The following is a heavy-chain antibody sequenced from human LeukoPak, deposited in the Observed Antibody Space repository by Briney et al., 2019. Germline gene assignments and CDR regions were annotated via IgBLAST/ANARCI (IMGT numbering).Heavy chain of an antibody. CDR3: AKNGDRGAYCSGGTCYPYFYYYMDV. J-gene: IGHJ6*03. D-gene: IGHD2-15*01. CDR2: ISTTGGTT. Sequence: GGSLRLSSAATGFTFSSYGMSWVRQAPGKGLEWVSAISTTGGTTYYAGSVKGRFTISRDNSRNTLYLQVNSLRAEDMAIYYCAKNGDRGAYCSGGTCYPYFYYYMDVWGKGTTVTVSS. V-gene: IGHV3-23*01. CDR1: GFTFSSYG.